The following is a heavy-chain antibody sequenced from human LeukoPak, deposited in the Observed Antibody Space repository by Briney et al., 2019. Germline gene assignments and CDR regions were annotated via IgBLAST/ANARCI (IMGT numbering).Heavy chain of an antibody. J-gene: IGHJ5*02. V-gene: IGHV3-48*03. Sequence: PGGSLRLSCAASGFTFSSYEMNWVRQAPGKGLKWVSYISSSGSTIYYADSVKGRFTISRDNAKNSLYLQMNSLRAEDTAVYYCARALLRLNWFDPWGQGTLVTVSS. CDR1: GFTFSSYE. D-gene: IGHD2/OR15-2a*01. CDR2: ISSSGSTI. CDR3: ARALLRLNWFDP.